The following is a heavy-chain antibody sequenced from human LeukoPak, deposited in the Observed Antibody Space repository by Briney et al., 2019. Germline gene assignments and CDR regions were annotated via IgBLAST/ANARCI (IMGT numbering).Heavy chain of an antibody. V-gene: IGHV4-59*01. CDR3: ARVYGSGSYDYYYYYYMDV. CDR1: GFTFTSYS. Sequence: GSLRLSCAASGFTFTSYSMHWVHQAPGKGLDGMGYIYYSGSTNYNPSLNRRVTISVDTSKSQFSLKLSSVAAADTAVYYCARVYGSGSYDYYYYYYMDVWGKGTTVTISS. J-gene: IGHJ6*03. D-gene: IGHD3-10*01. CDR2: IYYSGST.